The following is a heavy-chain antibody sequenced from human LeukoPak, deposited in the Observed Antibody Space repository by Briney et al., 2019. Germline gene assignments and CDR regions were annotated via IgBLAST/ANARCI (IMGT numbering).Heavy chain of an antibody. CDR1: GFTFSTYA. V-gene: IGHV3-23*01. CDR3: VKERIVVAAYFDS. J-gene: IGHJ4*02. Sequence: PGGSLRLSCAASGFTFSTYAMSWVRQAPGKGLEWVSAIGGSGNNIFYRDSVKGRFTISRDNSKNTLYLQMNRLRADDTAVYYCVKERIVVAAYFDSWGQGTLVTVSS. CDR2: IGGSGNNI. D-gene: IGHD2-15*01.